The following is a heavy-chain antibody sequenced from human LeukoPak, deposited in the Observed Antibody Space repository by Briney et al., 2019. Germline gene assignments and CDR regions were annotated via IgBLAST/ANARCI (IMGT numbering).Heavy chain of an antibody. D-gene: IGHD1-14*01. Sequence: PGGSLRLSCAASGFTFSSYAMHWVRQAPGKGLEWVAVISYDGSNKYYADSVKGRFTISRDNSKNTLSLQINNLRPDDTAVYYCVRVAPETDAFDIWGQGTMITVSS. CDR1: GFTFSSYA. CDR3: VRVAPETDAFDI. CDR2: ISYDGSNK. J-gene: IGHJ3*02. V-gene: IGHV3-30*04.